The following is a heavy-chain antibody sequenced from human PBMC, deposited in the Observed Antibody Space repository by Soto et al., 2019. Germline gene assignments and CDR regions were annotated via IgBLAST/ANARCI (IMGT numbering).Heavy chain of an antibody. CDR2: INSDGSST. V-gene: IGHV3-74*01. CDR3: AKGPITTLLESYYYYMDV. Sequence: GGSLRLSCAASGFTFSSYWMHWVRQAPGKGLVWVSRINSDGSSTSYADSVKGRFTISRDNAKNTLYLQMNSLRAEDTAVYYCAKGPITTLLESYYYYMDVWGKGTTVTVSS. D-gene: IGHD4-4*01. J-gene: IGHJ6*03. CDR1: GFTFSSYW.